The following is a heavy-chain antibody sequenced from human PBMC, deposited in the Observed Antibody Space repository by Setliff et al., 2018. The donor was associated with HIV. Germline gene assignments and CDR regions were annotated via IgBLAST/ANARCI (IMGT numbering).Heavy chain of an antibody. J-gene: IGHJ4*02. D-gene: IGHD7-27*01. CDR2: IWYDGSNK. Sequence: GESLKISCAASGFTFSSYGMHWVRQAPGKGLEWVAVIWYDGSNKYYADSVKGRFTISRDNSKNTLYLQMNSLRAEDTAVYYCAKDRWGGKPYYFDYWGQGTLVTVS. CDR3: AKDRWGGKPYYFDY. V-gene: IGHV3-33*06. CDR1: GFTFSSYG.